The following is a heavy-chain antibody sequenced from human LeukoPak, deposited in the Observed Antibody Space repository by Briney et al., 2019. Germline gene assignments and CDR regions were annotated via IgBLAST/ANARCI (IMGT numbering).Heavy chain of an antibody. CDR3: ARNRRYYSDGIGYYTFDY. J-gene: IGHJ4*02. CDR1: GYTFTNHG. V-gene: IGHV1-18*01. D-gene: IGHD3-22*01. Sequence: ASVKVSCKAPGYTFTNHGLSWLRQAPGQGLEWMGWISPYNGDTNYAQKFQARVTMSTDTSTSTTYMELRSLISDDTAVYYCARNRRYYSDGIGYYTFDYWGQGSLVTVSS. CDR2: ISPYNGDT.